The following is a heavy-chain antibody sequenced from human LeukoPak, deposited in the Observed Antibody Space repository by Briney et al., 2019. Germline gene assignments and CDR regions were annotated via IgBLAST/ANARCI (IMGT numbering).Heavy chain of an antibody. CDR2: IYDSGST. J-gene: IGHJ4*02. CDR1: GGSISSYY. CDR3: ARQRISGSSLSYFDY. Sequence: SETLSLTCTVSGGSISSYYWSWIRQPPGKGLEWIGNIYDSGSTNYNPSLKSRLTISVDTSKNQCSLKLSSVTAADTAVYYCARQRISGSSLSYFDYWGQGTLVNVSS. V-gene: IGHV4-59*01. D-gene: IGHD3-22*01.